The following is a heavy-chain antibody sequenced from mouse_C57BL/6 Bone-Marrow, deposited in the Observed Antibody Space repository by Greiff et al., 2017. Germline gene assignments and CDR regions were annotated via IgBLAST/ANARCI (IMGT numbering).Heavy chain of an antibody. CDR1: GFNIKDDY. Sequence: VHVKQSVAEPVRPGASVKLSCTASGFNIKDDYMHWVKQRPEQGLEWIGWIDPENGDTEYASKFHGKATITADTSSNTAYLQLSSLTSEDTAVYYCTTGLGRDWYFDVWGTGTTVTVSA. J-gene: IGHJ1*03. D-gene: IGHD4-1*01. CDR3: TTGLGRDWYFDV. V-gene: IGHV14-4*01. CDR2: IDPENGDT.